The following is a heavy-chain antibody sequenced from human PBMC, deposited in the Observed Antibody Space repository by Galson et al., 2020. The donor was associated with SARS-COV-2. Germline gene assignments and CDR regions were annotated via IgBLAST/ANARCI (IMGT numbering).Heavy chain of an antibody. J-gene: IGHJ3*02. CDR3: ARDNDHDAFDI. V-gene: IGHV1-2*04. CDR1: GYTFNGYY. CDR2: INPNSGGT. D-gene: IGHD1-1*01. Sequence: ASVKVSYKASGYTFNGYYIHWVRQAPGQGLEWMGWINPNSGGTTYAENFQDWVTMTRDTSISTAYMELSRLRSDDTAVYYCARDNDHDAFDIWGQGTMVTVSS.